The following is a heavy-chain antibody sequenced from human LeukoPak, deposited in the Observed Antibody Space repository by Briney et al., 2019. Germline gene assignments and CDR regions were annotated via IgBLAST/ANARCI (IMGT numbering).Heavy chain of an antibody. CDR3: ARGLFYGSGSYSFDY. CDR2: IYYSGST. CDR1: GGSISSSSYY. J-gene: IGHJ4*02. V-gene: IGHV4-61*05. Sequence: SETLSLTCTVSGGSISSSSYYWGWIRQPPGKGLEWIGYIYYSGSTNYNPSLKSRVTISVDTSKNQFSLKLSSVTAADTAVYYCARGLFYGSGSYSFDYWGQGTLVTVSS. D-gene: IGHD3-10*01.